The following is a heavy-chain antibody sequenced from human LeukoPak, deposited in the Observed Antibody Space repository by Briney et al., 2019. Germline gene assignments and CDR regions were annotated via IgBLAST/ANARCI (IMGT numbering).Heavy chain of an antibody. V-gene: IGHV3-48*01. CDR2: ISGSSSTI. CDR3: ARRGISAPFDY. J-gene: IGHJ4*02. Sequence: PGGSLRLSCAASGFTFRSDNMNWVRQAPGKGLEWVSYISGSSSTIYYADSVKGRFTISRDNAKNSLYLQVNSLRAEDTAVYYCARRGISAPFDYWGQGTLVTVSS. D-gene: IGHD6-6*01. CDR1: GFTFRSDN.